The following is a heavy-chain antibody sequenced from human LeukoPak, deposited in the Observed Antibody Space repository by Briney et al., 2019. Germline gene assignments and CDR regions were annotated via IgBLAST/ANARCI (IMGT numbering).Heavy chain of an antibody. CDR3: AKEEHDFWSPSEGGY. CDR2: ISGSGGST. V-gene: IGHV3-23*01. D-gene: IGHD3-3*01. CDR1: GFTFRSYG. J-gene: IGHJ4*02. Sequence: GGTLRLSCAASGFTFRSYGMSWVRRAPGKGLEWVSAISGSGGSTYYADSVKGRFTISRDNSKNTLYLQMNSLRAEDTAVYYCAKEEHDFWSPSEGGYWGQGTLVTVSS.